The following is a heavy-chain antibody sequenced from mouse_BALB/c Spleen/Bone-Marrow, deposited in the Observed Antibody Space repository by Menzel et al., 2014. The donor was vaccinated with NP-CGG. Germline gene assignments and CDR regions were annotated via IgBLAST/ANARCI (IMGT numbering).Heavy chain of an antibody. CDR3: ARHGYYPMDY. CDR1: GFDFSRYW. J-gene: IGHJ4*01. CDR2: INPDSSTI. Sequence: DVQLQESGGGLVQPGGSLKLSCAASGFDFSRYWMSWVRQAPGKGLEWIGEINPDSSTINYTPSLKDKFIISRDNAKNTLYLQMSKVRSEDTALYYCARHGYYPMDYWGQGTSVTVSS. V-gene: IGHV4-1*02.